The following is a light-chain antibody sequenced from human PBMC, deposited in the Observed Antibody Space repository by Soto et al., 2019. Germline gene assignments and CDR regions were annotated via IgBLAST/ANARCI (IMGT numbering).Light chain of an antibody. CDR3: SSYAGSNNVV. J-gene: IGLJ2*01. CDR2: EVS. CDR1: SSDVGGYNY. Sequence: QSVLTQPPSASGSPGQSVTISCTGTSSDVGGYNYVSWYQQHPGKAPKLMIYEVSKGPSGVPDRFSGSKSGNTASLNVSGLQAEDEADYYCSSYAGSNNVVFGGGTKLTVL. V-gene: IGLV2-8*01.